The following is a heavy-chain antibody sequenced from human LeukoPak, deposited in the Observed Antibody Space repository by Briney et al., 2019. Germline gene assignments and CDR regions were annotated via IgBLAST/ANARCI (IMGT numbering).Heavy chain of an antibody. Sequence: GGSLRLSCSASGFTFSTYAMHWVRQAPGKGLGYVSAISSNGGGTYYADSVKGRFTISRDNSKNTLYLQMSSLRAEDTAIYYCVKLGRASFDHWGQGILVTVSS. V-gene: IGHV3-64D*06. CDR1: GFTFSTYA. J-gene: IGHJ4*02. CDR2: ISSNGGGT. D-gene: IGHD1-26*01. CDR3: VKLGRASFDH.